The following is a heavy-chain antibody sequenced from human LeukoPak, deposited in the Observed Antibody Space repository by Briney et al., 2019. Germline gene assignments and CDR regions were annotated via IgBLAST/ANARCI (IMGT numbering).Heavy chain of an antibody. V-gene: IGHV3-33*05. J-gene: IGHJ4*02. Sequence: GGSLRLSCAASGFTFSSHDMHWVRQAPGKGLEWVAIISYDGGKKDYADSVKGRFTISRDDSKNTLFLQMNSLKIEDTAVYYCTTVTLRPVGLWGQGTLVTVSS. CDR3: TTVTLRPVGL. CDR1: GFTFSSHD. CDR2: ISYDGGKK. D-gene: IGHD3-10*01.